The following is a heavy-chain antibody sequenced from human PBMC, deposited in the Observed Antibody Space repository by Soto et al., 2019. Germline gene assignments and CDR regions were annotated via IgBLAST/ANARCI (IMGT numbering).Heavy chain of an antibody. CDR1: GFTFGDYA. Sequence: GGSLRLSCTASGFTFGDYAMSWFRQAPGKGLEWVGFIRSKAYGGTTEYAASVKGRFTISRDDSKSIAYLQMNSLKTEDTAVYYCTYFWSGYSPTYYYGMDVWGQGTTVTVSS. CDR2: IRSKAYGGTT. CDR3: TYFWSGYSPTYYYGMDV. J-gene: IGHJ6*02. D-gene: IGHD3-3*01. V-gene: IGHV3-49*03.